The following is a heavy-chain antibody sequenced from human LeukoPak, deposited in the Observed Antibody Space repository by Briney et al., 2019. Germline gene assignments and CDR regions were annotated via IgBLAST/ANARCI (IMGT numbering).Heavy chain of an antibody. J-gene: IGHJ5*02. CDR1: GGSISNYY. V-gene: IGHV4-59*01. CDR3: ARNIWFGELYSPRLGFDP. CDR2: IYYSGST. Sequence: SETLSLTCTVSGGSISNYYWTWIRQPPGKGLEWIGYIYYSGSTNYNPSLKSRVTISVDTSKNQSSLKLSSVTAADTAVYYCARNIWFGELYSPRLGFDPWGQGTLVTVSS. D-gene: IGHD3-10*01.